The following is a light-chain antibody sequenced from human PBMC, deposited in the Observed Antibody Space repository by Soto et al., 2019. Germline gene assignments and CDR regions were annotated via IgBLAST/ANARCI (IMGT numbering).Light chain of an antibody. CDR3: QHYNSYPYT. V-gene: IGKV1-5*01. Sequence: DLQMTQSPSSLSASVGDRVTITCRASQSISSYLNWYQQKPGKAPKLLIYDASSLQSGVPSRFSGSGSGAEFTLTISSLQPDDFATYYCQHYNSYPYTFGQGTKLEIK. CDR2: DAS. CDR1: QSISSY. J-gene: IGKJ2*01.